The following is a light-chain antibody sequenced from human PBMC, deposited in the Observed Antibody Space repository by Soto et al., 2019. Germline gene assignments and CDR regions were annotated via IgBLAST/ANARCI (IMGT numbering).Light chain of an antibody. Sequence: QSALAQPPSASGSPGQSVTISCTGTSSDIGAYNYVSWYQQYPGKAPKLIIYDVNQRPSGVPDRFSGSKSRNTASLTVSGLQAEDEAVYYCNSFAGGAHVVFGGGTKVTVL. J-gene: IGLJ2*01. CDR3: NSFAGGAHVV. V-gene: IGLV2-8*01. CDR2: DVN. CDR1: SSDIGAYNY.